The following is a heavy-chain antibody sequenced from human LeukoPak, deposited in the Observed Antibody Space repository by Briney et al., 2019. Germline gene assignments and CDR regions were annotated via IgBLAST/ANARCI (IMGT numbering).Heavy chain of an antibody. J-gene: IGHJ6*03. CDR1: GFTFSSYS. D-gene: IGHD5-18*01. V-gene: IGHV3-21*01. Sequence: PGGSLRLSCAASGFTFSSYSMNWVRQAPGKGLEWVSSISSSSSYTYYADSVKGRFTISRDNAKNSLYLQMNSLRAEDTAVYYCARGIADTAMEVYYYYYMDVWGKGTTVTVSS. CDR2: ISSSSSYT. CDR3: ARGIADTAMEVYYYYYMDV.